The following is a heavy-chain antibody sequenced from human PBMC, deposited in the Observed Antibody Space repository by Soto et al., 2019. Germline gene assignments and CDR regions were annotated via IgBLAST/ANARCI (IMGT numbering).Heavy chain of an antibody. CDR3: ARDWVHDYGDYRFDY. Sequence: PGGSLRLSCAASGFTFSSYAMHWVRQAPGKGLEWVAVISYDGSNKYYADSVKGRFTISRDNSKNTLYLQMNSLRAEDTAVYYCARDWVHDYGDYRFDYWGQGTLVTVSS. J-gene: IGHJ4*02. V-gene: IGHV3-30-3*01. CDR2: ISYDGSNK. D-gene: IGHD4-17*01. CDR1: GFTFSSYA.